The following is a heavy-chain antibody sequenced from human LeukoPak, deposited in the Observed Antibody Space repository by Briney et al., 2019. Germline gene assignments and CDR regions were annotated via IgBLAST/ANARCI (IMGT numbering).Heavy chain of an antibody. CDR1: GDSVSINSAA. D-gene: IGHD1-26*01. J-gene: IGHJ5*02. V-gene: IGHV6-1*01. CDR3: ALTLHNWFDP. CDR2: TYYRSKWYN. Sequence: SQTLSLTSAISGDSVSINSAAWNWIRQSPSRGLEWLGRTYYRSKWYNDYAVSMKSRITINPDTSKNQFSLQLNSVTPEDTAVYYCALTLHNWFDPGGQGTLVTVSS.